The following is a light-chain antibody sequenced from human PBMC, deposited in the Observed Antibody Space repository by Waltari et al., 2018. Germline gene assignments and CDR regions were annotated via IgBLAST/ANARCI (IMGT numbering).Light chain of an antibody. CDR1: QSISRY. CDR3: QQRSTSFA. V-gene: IGKV3-11*01. J-gene: IGKJ3*01. CDR2: DAS. Sequence: EIVLTQSPATLSLSPGERATLSYRASQSISRYLAWYQQKPGQAPRLLIYDASTRATGIPARFSGSGSVTDFTLTISSLEPEDFALYYCQQRSTSFAFGPGTRVDVK.